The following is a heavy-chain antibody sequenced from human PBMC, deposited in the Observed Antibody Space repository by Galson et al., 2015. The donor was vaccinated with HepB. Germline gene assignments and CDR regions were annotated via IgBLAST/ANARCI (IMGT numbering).Heavy chain of an antibody. D-gene: IGHD6-19*01. J-gene: IGHJ4*02. CDR2: INAGNGNT. CDR1: GYTFTSYA. CDR3: ARDLSSIAVAGTFGY. V-gene: IGHV1-3*01. Sequence: SVKVSCKASGYTFTSYAMHWVRQAPGQRLEWMGWINAGNGNTKYSQKFQGRVTITRDTSASTAYMELSSLRSEDTAVYYCARDLSSIAVAGTFGYWGQGTLVTVSS.